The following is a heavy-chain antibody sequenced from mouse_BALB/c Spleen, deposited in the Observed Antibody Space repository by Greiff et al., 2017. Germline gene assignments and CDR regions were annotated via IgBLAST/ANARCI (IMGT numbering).Heavy chain of an antibody. V-gene: IGHV1-14*01. Sequence: VQLKESGPELVKPGASVKMSCKASGYTFTSYVMHWVKQKPGQGLEWIGYINPYNDGTKYNEKFKGKATLTSDKSSSTAYMELSSLTSEDSAVYYCARDYGNFYFDYGGQGTTLTVSS. CDR2: INPYNDGT. J-gene: IGHJ2*01. D-gene: IGHD2-1*01. CDR1: GYTFTSYV. CDR3: ARDYGNFYFDY.